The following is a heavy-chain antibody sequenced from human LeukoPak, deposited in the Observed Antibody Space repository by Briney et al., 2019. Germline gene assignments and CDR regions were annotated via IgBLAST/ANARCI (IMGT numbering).Heavy chain of an antibody. D-gene: IGHD6-13*01. V-gene: IGHV3-23*01. Sequence: PGGSLRLSCAASGFTFSSDGMSWVRQAPGKGLEWVSALSGSGSTTYYADSVKGRFTISRDNSKNTLFLEMNSLRVEDTAVYYCAKAGYSSSWPLDYRGQGTQVTVSS. CDR2: LSGSGSTT. CDR1: GFTFSSDG. CDR3: AKAGYSSSWPLDY. J-gene: IGHJ4*02.